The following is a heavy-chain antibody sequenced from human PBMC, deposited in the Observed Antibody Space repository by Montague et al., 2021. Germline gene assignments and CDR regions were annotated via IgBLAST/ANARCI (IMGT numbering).Heavy chain of an antibody. V-gene: IGHV3-74*01. CDR3: TFYKFRETPRGFDY. Sequence: RRLSFAASGFTFSSYWMHWVRQAPGKGLVWVSRISTDGSSTTYADSVKGRFTTSRDNAKNMLYLQMNSLRAEDTAVYYCTFYKFRETPRGFDYWGQGTLVTVSA. D-gene: IGHD3-10*01. J-gene: IGHJ4*02. CDR1: GFTFSSYW. CDR2: ISTDGSST.